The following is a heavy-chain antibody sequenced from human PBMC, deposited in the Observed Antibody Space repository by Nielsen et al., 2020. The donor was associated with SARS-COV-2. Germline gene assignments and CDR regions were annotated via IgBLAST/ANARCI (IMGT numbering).Heavy chain of an antibody. Sequence: GRSLRLSCAASGFTFSDYYMSWIRQAPGKGLEWVSFISGSRTYKNYADSVKGRFTISRDNAKNSLFLQMNSLRVEDTAVYFCARPLVSGSASAGIDYWGQGTLVTVTS. D-gene: IGHD1-14*01. V-gene: IGHV3-11*03. CDR1: GFTFSDYY. CDR3: ARPLVSGSASAGIDY. J-gene: IGHJ4*02. CDR2: ISGSRTYK.